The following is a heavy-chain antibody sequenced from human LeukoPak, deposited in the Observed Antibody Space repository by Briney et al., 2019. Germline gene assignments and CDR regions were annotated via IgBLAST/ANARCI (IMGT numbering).Heavy chain of an antibody. D-gene: IGHD3-10*01. J-gene: IGHJ4*02. CDR2: INHSGST. CDR3: ASRPRGITGVSGTFDY. V-gene: IGHV4-34*01. CDR1: GGSFSGYY. Sequence: SETLSLTCAVYGGSFSGYYWSWIRQPPGKGLEWIGEINHSGSTNYNPSLKSRVTISVDTSKNQFSLKLSSVTAADTAVYYCASRPRGITGVSGTFDYWGQGTLVTVSS.